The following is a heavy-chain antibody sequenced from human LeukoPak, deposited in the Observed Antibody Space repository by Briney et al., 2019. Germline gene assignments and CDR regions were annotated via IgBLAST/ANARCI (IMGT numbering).Heavy chain of an antibody. CDR1: GGSFSGYY. CDR3: ARKPIINNAWYYFDY. CDR2: VYYSGSA. Sequence: KPSETLSLTCAVYGGSFSGYYWSWIRQSPGKGLEWIGNVYYSGSAYYNPSLKSRVTMSVDTSKNQFSLKLSSVTAADTAVYYCARKPIINNAWYYFDYWGQGTLVTVSS. V-gene: IGHV4-34*01. D-gene: IGHD1/OR15-1a*01. J-gene: IGHJ4*02.